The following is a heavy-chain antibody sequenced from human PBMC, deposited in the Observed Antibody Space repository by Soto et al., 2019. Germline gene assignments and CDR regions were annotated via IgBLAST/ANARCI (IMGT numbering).Heavy chain of an antibody. Sequence: GSLRLSCAASGFTFSSYAMHWVRQAPGKGLEWVAVISYDGSNKYYADSVKGRFTISRDNSKNTLYLQMNSLRAEDTAVYYCAREFSLHSYGEGSDAFDIWGKGKMVTV. CDR1: GFTFSSYA. CDR2: ISYDGSNK. CDR3: AREFSLHSYGEGSDAFDI. D-gene: IGHD5-18*01. V-gene: IGHV3-30-3*01. J-gene: IGHJ3*02.